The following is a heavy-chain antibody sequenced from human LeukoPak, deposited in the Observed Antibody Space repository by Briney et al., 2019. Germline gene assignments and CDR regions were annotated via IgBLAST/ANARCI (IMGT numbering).Heavy chain of an antibody. CDR1: GYTFTSYG. Sequence: GASVKVSCKASGYTFTSYGISWVRQAPGQGLEWMGWISAYNGNTNYAQKLQGRVTMTPDTSTRTAYMELRSLRSDDTAVYYCARASRYCSSTSCYGGPYYYYGMDVWGKGTTVTVSS. CDR3: ARASRYCSSTSCYGGPYYYYGMDV. D-gene: IGHD2-2*01. J-gene: IGHJ6*04. V-gene: IGHV1-18*04. CDR2: ISAYNGNT.